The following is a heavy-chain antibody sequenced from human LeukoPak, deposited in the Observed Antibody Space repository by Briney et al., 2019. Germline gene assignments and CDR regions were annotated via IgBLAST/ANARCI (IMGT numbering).Heavy chain of an antibody. CDR3: ARDGIDSGDSPFGY. Sequence: GGSLRLSSAASGFTFSSYSMNWVRQAPGKGLEWVSSISRSRSYIYYADSVKGRFTISRDNAKNSLYLQMNSLRAEDTAVYYCARDGIDSGDSPFGYWGQGALVTVSS. D-gene: IGHD4-17*01. V-gene: IGHV3-21*01. J-gene: IGHJ4*02. CDR1: GFTFSSYS. CDR2: ISRSRSYI.